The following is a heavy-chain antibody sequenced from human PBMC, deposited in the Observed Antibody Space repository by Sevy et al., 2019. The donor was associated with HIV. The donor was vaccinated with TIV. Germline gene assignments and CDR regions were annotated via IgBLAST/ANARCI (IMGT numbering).Heavy chain of an antibody. V-gene: IGHV1-69*13. D-gene: IGHD5-12*01. Sequence: ASVKVSCKTSRGTLSRYAISWVRQAPGQGLEWMGGIVPVFVTPNYAQKFQGRVNITADESTNTAYMELTRLRSEDTAVYYCARATSGYDFGDYYYCMDVWGKGTTVTVSS. CDR3: ARATSGYDFGDYYYCMDV. CDR1: RGTLSRYA. J-gene: IGHJ6*03. CDR2: IVPVFVTP.